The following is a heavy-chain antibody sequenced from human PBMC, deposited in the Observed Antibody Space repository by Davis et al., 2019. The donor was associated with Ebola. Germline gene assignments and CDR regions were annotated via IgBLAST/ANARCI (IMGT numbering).Heavy chain of an antibody. Sequence: GESLKISCAASGFTFSSYGMHWVRQAPGKGLEWVAFIRYDGSNKYYADSVKGRFTISRDNSKNTLYLQMNSLRAEDTAVYYCARAPYYDSSGFLFDYWGQGTLVIVSS. V-gene: IGHV3-30*02. D-gene: IGHD3-22*01. J-gene: IGHJ4*02. CDR3: ARAPYYDSSGFLFDY. CDR2: IRYDGSNK. CDR1: GFTFSSYG.